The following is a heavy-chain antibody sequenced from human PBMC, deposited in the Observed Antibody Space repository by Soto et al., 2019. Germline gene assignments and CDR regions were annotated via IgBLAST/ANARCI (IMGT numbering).Heavy chain of an antibody. Sequence: QVQLVQSGAEVKTPGASVRVSCKASGYTFTGYYIHWVREAPGQGLGWMGWINPQTGGTSYGQKFQGRVTLSRDTSTNTAYLELSRLRFDDAAVYFCARERYQVISDGMDVWGQGTTVTVSS. J-gene: IGHJ6*02. D-gene: IGHD2-2*01. CDR3: ARERYQVISDGMDV. CDR2: INPQTGGT. CDR1: GYTFTGYY. V-gene: IGHV1-2*02.